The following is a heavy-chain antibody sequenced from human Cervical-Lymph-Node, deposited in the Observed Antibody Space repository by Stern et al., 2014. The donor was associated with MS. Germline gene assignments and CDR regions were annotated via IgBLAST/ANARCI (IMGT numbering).Heavy chain of an antibody. CDR3: ARRDY. CDR2: IYPSDSHT. V-gene: IGHV5-51*03. Sequence: VQLVQSGAEVKKPGASLKISCKGSGFTFTFTTYWIAWVRQMPGKGLEWMGIIYPSDSHTTYSPSFQGQVTISADKSISTAYLQWSSLKASDSAMYYCARRDYWGQGTLVTVSS. J-gene: IGHJ4*02. CDR1: GFTFTFTTYW.